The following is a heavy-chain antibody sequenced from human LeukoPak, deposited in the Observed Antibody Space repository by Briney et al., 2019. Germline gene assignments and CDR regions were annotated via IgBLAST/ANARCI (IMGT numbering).Heavy chain of an antibody. D-gene: IGHD6-13*01. V-gene: IGHV1-2*02. Sequence: ASVKVSCKASGYTFTGYYMHWVRQAPGQGLEWMGWINSISGGTNYAQKFQGRVTMTRDTSISTAYMELSRLRSDDTAVYYCARDAIAAAGTQLPYYYYYMDVWGKGTTVTISS. J-gene: IGHJ6*03. CDR2: INSISGGT. CDR3: ARDAIAAAGTQLPYYYYYMDV. CDR1: GYTFTGYY.